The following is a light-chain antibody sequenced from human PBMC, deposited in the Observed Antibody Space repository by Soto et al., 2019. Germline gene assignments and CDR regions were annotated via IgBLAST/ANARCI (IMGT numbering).Light chain of an antibody. Sequence: EIVLTQSPATLSLSPGERAILSCRASQSVGTYLAWYQQKPGQAPRLLIYDASNRATGIPARFGGSGSGTDFTLTINSLEPEDFAVYYCQQRSNWPGTFGPATKVDIK. CDR2: DAS. CDR1: QSVGTY. J-gene: IGKJ3*01. CDR3: QQRSNWPGT. V-gene: IGKV3-11*01.